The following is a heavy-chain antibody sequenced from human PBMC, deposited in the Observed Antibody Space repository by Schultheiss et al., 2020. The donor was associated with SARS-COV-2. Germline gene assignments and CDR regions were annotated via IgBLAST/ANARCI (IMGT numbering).Heavy chain of an antibody. D-gene: IGHD5-12*01. CDR3: ARDGDSGYDWEWDY. V-gene: IGHV3-23*01. Sequence: GESLKISCAASGFTFSSYAMSWVRQAPGKGLEWVSAISGSGGSTYYADSVKGRLTISRDNSKNTLYLHVNSLRAEDTAVYYCARDGDSGYDWEWDYWGQGTLVTVSS. CDR2: ISGSGGST. CDR1: GFTFSSYA. J-gene: IGHJ4*02.